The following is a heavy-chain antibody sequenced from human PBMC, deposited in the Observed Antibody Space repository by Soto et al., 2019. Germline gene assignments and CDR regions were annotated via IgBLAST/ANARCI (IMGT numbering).Heavy chain of an antibody. CDR3: ARGDSSSWYLTLGMDV. Sequence: GGSLRLSCAASGFTFSSYSMNWVRQAPGKGLEWVSSISSSSSYIYYADPVKGRFTISRDNAKNSLYLQMNSLRAEDTAVYYCARGDSSSWYLTLGMDVWGQGTTVTVSS. D-gene: IGHD6-13*01. J-gene: IGHJ6*02. V-gene: IGHV3-21*01. CDR2: ISSSSSYI. CDR1: GFTFSSYS.